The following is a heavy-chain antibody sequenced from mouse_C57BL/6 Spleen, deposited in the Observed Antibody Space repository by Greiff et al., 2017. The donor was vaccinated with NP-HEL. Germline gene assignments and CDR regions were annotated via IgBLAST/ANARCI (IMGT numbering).Heavy chain of an antibody. J-gene: IGHJ1*03. CDR1: GFNIKDYY. Sequence: EVKVVESGAELVRPGASVKLSCTASGFNIKDYYMHWVKQRPEQGLEWIGRIDPEDGDTEYAPKFQGKATMTADTSSNTAYLQLSSLTSEDTAVYYCTTFYYDYERYFDVWGTGTTVTVSS. CDR3: TTFYYDYERYFDV. CDR2: IDPEDGDT. V-gene: IGHV14-1*01. D-gene: IGHD2-4*01.